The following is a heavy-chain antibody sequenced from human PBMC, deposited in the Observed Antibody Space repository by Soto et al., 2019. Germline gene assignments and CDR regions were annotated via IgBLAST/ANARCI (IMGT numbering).Heavy chain of an antibody. J-gene: IGHJ4*02. CDR1: GGSISSSSYY. Sequence: SETLSLTCTVSGGSISSSSYYWGWIRQPPGKGLEWIGSIYYSGSTYYNPSLKSRVTISVDTSKNQFSLKLSSVTAADTAVYYCARDGPWNSGSYYFDYWGQGILVT. CDR3: ARDGPWNSGSYYFDY. D-gene: IGHD1-26*01. V-gene: IGHV4-39*02. CDR2: IYYSGST.